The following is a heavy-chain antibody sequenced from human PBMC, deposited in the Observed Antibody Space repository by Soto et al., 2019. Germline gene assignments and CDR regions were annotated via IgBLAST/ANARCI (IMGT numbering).Heavy chain of an antibody. CDR1: GGPFSGYY. D-gene: IGHD6-13*01. J-gene: IGHJ4*02. Sequence: PSETLSLTCAVYGGPFSGYYWSWIRQPPGKGLEWIGEINHSGSTNYNPSLKSRVTISVDTSKNQFSLKLSSVTAADTAVYYCARGWYSSSAVDYWGQGTLVPVSS. CDR2: INHSGST. CDR3: ARGWYSSSAVDY. V-gene: IGHV4-34*01.